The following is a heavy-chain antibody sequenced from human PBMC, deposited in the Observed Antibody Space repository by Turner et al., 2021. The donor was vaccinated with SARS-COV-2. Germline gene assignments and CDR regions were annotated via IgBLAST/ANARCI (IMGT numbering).Heavy chain of an antibody. CDR2: IWYDGSNK. Sequence: VQLVESGGGLVKRGGSLTLTCAVSGLTFSNAWMNWVRQAPGKGLEWVAVIWYDGSNKYYADSVKGRFTISRDNSKNTLYLQMNSLRAEDTAVYYCARDHYYDSSGYTLDAFDIWGQGTMVTISS. V-gene: IGHV3-33*08. CDR1: GLTFSNAW. J-gene: IGHJ3*02. D-gene: IGHD3-22*01. CDR3: ARDHYYDSSGYTLDAFDI.